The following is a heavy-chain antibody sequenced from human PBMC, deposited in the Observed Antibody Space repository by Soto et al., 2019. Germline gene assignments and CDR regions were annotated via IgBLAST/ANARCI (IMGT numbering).Heavy chain of an antibody. D-gene: IGHD3-10*01. V-gene: IGHV1-18*01. CDR2: ISAYNGNT. CDR1: GYTFTSYG. J-gene: IGHJ4*02. Sequence: ASVKVSCKASGYTFTSYGISWVRQAPGQGLEWMGWISAYNGNTNYAQKLQGRVTMTTDTSTSTAYMELRSLRSDDTAVYYCARENSYYGSGSIDYWGQGTLVTVSS. CDR3: ARENSYYGSGSIDY.